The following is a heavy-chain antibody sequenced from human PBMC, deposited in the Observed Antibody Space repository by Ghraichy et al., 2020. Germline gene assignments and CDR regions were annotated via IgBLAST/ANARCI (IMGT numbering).Heavy chain of an antibody. CDR2: IHHTGST. V-gene: IGHV4-59*01. Sequence: GSLRLSCIVSGGSMRNYYWSWIRQPPGKGLEWIGYIHHTGSTTYNPSLKSRVTMSVDTSKNRFSLNLRSVTAADTAVYYCARAYQSGCFDYWGQGNLVIISS. D-gene: IGHD6-19*01. CDR3: ARAYQSGCFDY. CDR1: GGSMRNYY. J-gene: IGHJ4*02.